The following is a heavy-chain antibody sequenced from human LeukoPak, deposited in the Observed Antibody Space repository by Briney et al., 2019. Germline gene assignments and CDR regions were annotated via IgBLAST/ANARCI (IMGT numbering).Heavy chain of an antibody. J-gene: IGHJ4*02. CDR1: GFTFSSSD. CDR2: IRYDGSNK. CDR3: AKDDDSSGWYGFVTFDY. Sequence: GGSLRLSCAASGFTFSSSDMNWVRQAPGKGLEWVAFIRYDGSNKYYADSVKGRFTISRDNSKNTLYLQMNSLRAEDTAVYYCAKDDDSSGWYGFVTFDYRGQGTLVTVSS. V-gene: IGHV3-30*02. D-gene: IGHD6-19*01.